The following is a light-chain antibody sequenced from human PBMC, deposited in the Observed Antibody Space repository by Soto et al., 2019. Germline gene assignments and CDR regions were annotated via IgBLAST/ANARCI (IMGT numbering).Light chain of an antibody. V-gene: IGKV3-15*01. CDR1: QSVSSN. J-gene: IGKJ4*01. Sequence: EIVKTQSAATLSVSPGGRATLSCRASQSVSSNLAWYQQKPGQAPRLLVYGASTRATGIPARFSGSGSGTEFTLTISSLQSEDFAVYYCQQYNNWPLTFGGGTKVDIK. CDR3: QQYNNWPLT. CDR2: GAS.